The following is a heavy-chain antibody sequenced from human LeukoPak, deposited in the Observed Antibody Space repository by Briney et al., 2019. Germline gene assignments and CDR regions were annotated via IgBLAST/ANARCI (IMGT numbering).Heavy chain of an antibody. CDR1: GYSFTSYW. V-gene: IGHV5-51*01. CDR3: ARQVAAAGLNAFDI. J-gene: IGHJ3*02. D-gene: IGHD6-13*01. CDR2: IYPGDSDT. Sequence: GESLKISCKGPGYSFTSYWIGWVGQMPGKGLEWMGIIYPGDSDTRYSPSFQGQVTISADKSISTAYLQWSSLKASDTAMYYCARQVAAAGLNAFDIWGQGTMVTVSS.